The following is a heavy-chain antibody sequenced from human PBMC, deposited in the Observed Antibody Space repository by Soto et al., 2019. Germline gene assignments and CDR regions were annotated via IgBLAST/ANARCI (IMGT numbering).Heavy chain of an antibody. D-gene: IGHD2-8*01. V-gene: IGHV3-23*01. CDR1: GFTFSSYA. CDR2: ISGNSGKT. J-gene: IGHJ4*01. Sequence: GGSLRLSCTASGFTFSSYAMSWVRQAPGKELEWVSTISGNSGKTNYAESVKGRFSISRDNSKNTVHLQLDSLRAEDTAVYFCAKLGFVLMELYYFQQWGDGSLVTVSS. CDR3: AKLGFVLMELYYFQQ.